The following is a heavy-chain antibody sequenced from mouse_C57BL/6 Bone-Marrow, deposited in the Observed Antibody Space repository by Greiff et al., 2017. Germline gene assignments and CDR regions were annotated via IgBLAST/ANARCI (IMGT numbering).Heavy chain of an antibody. CDR2: INSDGGST. V-gene: IGHV5-2*01. D-gene: IGHD2-4*01. J-gene: IGHJ1*03. CDR3: ARLSYDYEYFDV. CDR1: EYEFPSHD. Sequence: EVKLVESGGGLVQPGESLKLSCESNEYEFPSHDMSWVRKTPEKRLEFVAAINSDGGSTYYPDTMERRFIISRDNTKQTLYLQMSSLRSEDTALYYCARLSYDYEYFDVWGTGTTVTVSS.